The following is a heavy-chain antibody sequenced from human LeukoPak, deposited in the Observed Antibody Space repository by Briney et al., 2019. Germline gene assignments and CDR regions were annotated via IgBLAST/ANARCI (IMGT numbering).Heavy chain of an antibody. CDR1: AFTFSSYA. D-gene: IGHD5-24*01. V-gene: IGHV3-23*01. CDR2: LSGSGAGT. Sequence: QPGGSLRLSCAASAFTFSSYAMSWVRQAPGKGLEWVSALSGSGAGTYYADSVKGRFTISRDNSKNTLYLQMNSLRAEDTAVYYCAKVRGDGYNDYFDYWGQGTLVTVSS. CDR3: AKVRGDGYNDYFDY. J-gene: IGHJ4*02.